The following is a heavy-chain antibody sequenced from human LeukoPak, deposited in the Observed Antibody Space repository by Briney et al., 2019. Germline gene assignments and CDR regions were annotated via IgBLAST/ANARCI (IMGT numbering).Heavy chain of an antibody. CDR3: ARHSGSSSPVLTTVFDY. Sequence: SETLSLTCTVSGGSISSSSYSWGWIRQPPGKGLEWIGSIYYSGSTYYNPSLKSRVTISVDTSKNQFSLKLSSVTAADTAVYYCARHSGSSSPVLTTVFDYWGQGTLVTVSS. J-gene: IGHJ4*02. D-gene: IGHD6-6*01. CDR1: GGSISSSSYS. V-gene: IGHV4-39*01. CDR2: IYYSGST.